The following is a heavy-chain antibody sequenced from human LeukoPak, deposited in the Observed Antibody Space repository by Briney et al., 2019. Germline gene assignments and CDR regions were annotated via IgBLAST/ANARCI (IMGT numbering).Heavy chain of an antibody. CDR3: ATRKYQLHWFDP. D-gene: IGHD2-2*01. Sequence: PSETLSHTCSVSGGSISINYYYWAWIRQPPGKGLEWIGSINYSGTTYYNPSLKSRVTISVDTSKNQFSLKLSSVTAADTAVYYCATRKYQLHWFDPWGQGTLVTVSS. V-gene: IGHV4-39*01. CDR2: INYSGTT. J-gene: IGHJ5*02. CDR1: GGSISINYYY.